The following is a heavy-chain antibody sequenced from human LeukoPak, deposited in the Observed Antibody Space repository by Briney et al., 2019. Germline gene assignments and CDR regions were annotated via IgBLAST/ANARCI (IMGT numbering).Heavy chain of an antibody. V-gene: IGHV4-34*01. D-gene: IGHD3-10*01. J-gene: IGHJ6*03. CDR3: ARGNRLLWFGELTPSYYMDV. CDR1: GGSFSGYY. CDR2: INHSGST. Sequence: SETLSLTCAVYGGSFSGYYWSWIRQPPGKGLEWIGEINHSGSTNYNPSLKSRVTISVDTSKNQFSLKLSSVTAADTAVYYCARGNRLLWFGELTPSYYMDVWGKGTTVTVSS.